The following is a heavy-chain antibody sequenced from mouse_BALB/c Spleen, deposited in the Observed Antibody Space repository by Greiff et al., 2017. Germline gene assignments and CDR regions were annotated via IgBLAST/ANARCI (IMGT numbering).Heavy chain of an antibody. CDR2: ISYSGST. J-gene: IGHJ3*01. CDR3: ANREGNYGAWFAY. Sequence: EVKLQESGPGLVKPSQSLSLTCTVTGYSITSDYAWNWIRQFPGNKLEWMGYISYSGSTSYNPSLKSRISITRDTSKNQFFLQLNSVTTEDTATYYCANREGNYGAWFAYWGQGTLVTVSA. CDR1: GYSITSDYA. V-gene: IGHV3-2*02. D-gene: IGHD2-1*01.